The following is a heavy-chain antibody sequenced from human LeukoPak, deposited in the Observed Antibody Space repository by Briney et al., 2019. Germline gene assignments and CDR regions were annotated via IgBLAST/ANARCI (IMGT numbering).Heavy chain of an antibody. CDR2: VSSDGSNK. CDR3: AKAAAGWSLDV. J-gene: IGHJ6*02. V-gene: IGHV3-30*18. Sequence: PGGSLRLSCAASGFTFSSYAMSWVRQAPGKGLEWVALVSSDGSNKYYPDSVKGRFTISRDNPKNTLYLQMNSLRAEDTAVYYCAKAAAGWSLDVWGQGTSVTVSS. D-gene: IGHD2-8*01. CDR1: GFTFSSYA.